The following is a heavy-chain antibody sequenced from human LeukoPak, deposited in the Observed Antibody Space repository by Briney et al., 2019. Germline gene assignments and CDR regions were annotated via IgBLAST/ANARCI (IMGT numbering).Heavy chain of an antibody. J-gene: IGHJ4*02. D-gene: IGHD4-17*01. CDR2: ISSSSSYI. CDR3: ARLFYGDYGPDY. CDR1: GFTFSSYS. Sequence: GGSLRLSCAASGFTFSSYSMNWVRQAPGKGLEWVSSISSSSSYIYYADSVKGRFTISRDNAKNSLYLQMNSLRAEDTAVYYCARLFYGDYGPDYWGQGTLVTVSS. V-gene: IGHV3-21*01.